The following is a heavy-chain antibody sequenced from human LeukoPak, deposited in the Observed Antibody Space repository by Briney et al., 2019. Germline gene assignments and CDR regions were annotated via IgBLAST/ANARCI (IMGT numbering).Heavy chain of an antibody. CDR1: GFTFSSYS. Sequence: GGSLRLSCAASGFTFSSYSMNWVRQAPGKGLEWVSSISSSSSYIYYADSVKGRFTISRDNAKNSLYLQMNSLRAEDTAVYYCARPGACTNAVCYSDYWGQGTLVTVSS. J-gene: IGHJ4*02. CDR2: ISSSSSYI. V-gene: IGHV3-21*01. CDR3: ARPGACTNAVCYSDY. D-gene: IGHD2-8*01.